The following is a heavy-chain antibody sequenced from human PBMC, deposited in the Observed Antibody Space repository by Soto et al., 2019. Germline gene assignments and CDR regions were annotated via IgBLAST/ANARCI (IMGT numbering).Heavy chain of an antibody. Sequence: QVQLQESGPGLVKPSETLSLTCTVSGGSISSYYWSWIRQPPGKGLEWIGYIYYSGSTNYNPSLKIRVTISVDTSKNQFSLKLSSVTAADTAVYYCARLGYCSGGSCYPPGYYYYYYMDVWGKGTTVTVSS. V-gene: IGHV4-59*08. J-gene: IGHJ6*03. D-gene: IGHD2-15*01. CDR3: ARLGYCSGGSCYPPGYYYYYYMDV. CDR2: IYYSGST. CDR1: GGSISSYY.